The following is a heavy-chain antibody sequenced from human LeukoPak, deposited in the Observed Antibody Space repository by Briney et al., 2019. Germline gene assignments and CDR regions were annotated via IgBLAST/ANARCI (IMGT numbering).Heavy chain of an antibody. J-gene: IGHJ4*02. D-gene: IGHD5-18*01. V-gene: IGHV4-59*01. Sequence: ASETLSLTCTVSGGSISSYYWSWIRQPPGKGLEWIGYIYYSGSTNYNPSLKSRVTISVDTSKNQFSLKLSSVTAADTAVYYCARDRRYSYGYGYWGQGTLVTVSS. CDR1: GGSISSYY. CDR3: ARDRRYSYGYGY. CDR2: IYYSGST.